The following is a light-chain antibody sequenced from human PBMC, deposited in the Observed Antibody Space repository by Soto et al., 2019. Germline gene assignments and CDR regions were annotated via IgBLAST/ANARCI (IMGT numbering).Light chain of an antibody. V-gene: IGKV3-11*01. J-gene: IGKJ1*01. CDR1: QSISSY. Sequence: EIVLTQSPATLSLSPGERATLSCRASQSISSYLAWYRQKPGQAPRLLIYDASNRATGIPARFSGSGSGTDFTLTISSLEPEDFAIYYCQQYGSSPKTFGQGTQVDIK. CDR2: DAS. CDR3: QQYGSSPKT.